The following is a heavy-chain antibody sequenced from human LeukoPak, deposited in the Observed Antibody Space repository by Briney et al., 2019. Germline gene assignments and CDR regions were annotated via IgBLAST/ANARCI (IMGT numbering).Heavy chain of an antibody. CDR3: ARFRSPRSWFDP. J-gene: IGHJ5*02. Sequence: PSETLSLTCTVSGGSISSSSYYWGWIRQPPGKGLEWIGSIYYSGSTYYNPSLKSRVTISVDTSKNQFSLKLSSVTAADTAVYYCARFRSPRSWFDPWGQGTLVTVSS. CDR2: IYYSGST. CDR1: GGSISSSSYY. V-gene: IGHV4-39*01.